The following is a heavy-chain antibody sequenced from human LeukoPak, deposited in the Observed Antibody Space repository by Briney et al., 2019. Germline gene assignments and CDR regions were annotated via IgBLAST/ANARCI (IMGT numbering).Heavy chain of an antibody. CDR1: GGSISSSSYY. CDR3: ARLRYSGRLPDY. D-gene: IGHD2-2*02. J-gene: IGHJ4*02. CDR2: IYYSGST. Sequence: SETLSLTCTVSGGSISSSSYYWGWIRQPPGKGLEWIGSIYYSGSTYYSPSLKSRVTISVDTSKNQFSLKLSSVTAADTAVFYCARLRYSGRLPDYWGQGTLVTVSS. V-gene: IGHV4-39*01.